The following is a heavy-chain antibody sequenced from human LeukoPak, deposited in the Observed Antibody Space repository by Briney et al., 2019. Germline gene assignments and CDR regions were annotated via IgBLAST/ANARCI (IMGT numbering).Heavy chain of an antibody. CDR1: GVSISTTSYY. V-gene: IGHV4-39*01. CDR3: ARQGGWGGALSFFDS. J-gene: IGHJ4*02. Sequence: SETLSLTCTVSGVSISTTSYYWAWIRQTPGKGLEWIGSMLYRGSTYYSPSLRSRVIISVDASKNQFFLTLSPVTAADTAVYYCARQGGWGGALSFFDSWGQGTLITVSS. D-gene: IGHD3-16*01. CDR2: MLYRGST.